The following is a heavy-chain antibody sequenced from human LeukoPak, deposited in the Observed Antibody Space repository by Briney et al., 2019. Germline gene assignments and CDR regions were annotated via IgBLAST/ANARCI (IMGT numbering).Heavy chain of an antibody. D-gene: IGHD2/OR15-2a*01. V-gene: IGHV4-59*08. CDR2: VSYSGRT. CDR1: VASNSNDY. CDR3: ARQTRRAENLDY. J-gene: IGHJ4*02. Sequence: PSETLSLPCTVSVASNSNDYCSCIRQPPGKGLECIGYVSYSGRTNHNPSLKSRVTISADTSKNQFSLKLTSVTAADTPVYYCARQTRRAENLDYWGPGTLVTVSS.